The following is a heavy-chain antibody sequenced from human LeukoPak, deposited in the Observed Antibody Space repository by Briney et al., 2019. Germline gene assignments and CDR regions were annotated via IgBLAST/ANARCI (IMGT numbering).Heavy chain of an antibody. Sequence: ASVNVSCKASGYTFTRYYMHRVRQAPGQGLEWMGRINPNSGGTNYAQKFQGRVTMTRDTPISTDYMDLSRLRSEDTAVYDCARSYCSGGSCYVSDYWGQGTLVTVSS. CDR3: ARSYCSGGSCYVSDY. CDR2: INPNSGGT. D-gene: IGHD2-15*01. V-gene: IGHV1-2*06. J-gene: IGHJ4*02. CDR1: GYTFTRYY.